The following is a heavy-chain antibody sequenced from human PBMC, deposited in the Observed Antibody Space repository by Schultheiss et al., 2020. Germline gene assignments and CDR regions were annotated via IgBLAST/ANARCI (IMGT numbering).Heavy chain of an antibody. Sequence: GESLKISCAGSGFTFSMFGMNWVRQAPGKRLQWVSYISTGSRKIYYADSVKGRFTISRDNAKNSVYLQMRGLRAEDTAVYYCARDTGYNSATTFDHWGQGILVTVSS. D-gene: IGHD1-1*01. CDR1: GFTFSMFG. J-gene: IGHJ4*02. CDR3: ARDTGYNSATTFDH. CDR2: ISTGSRKI. V-gene: IGHV3-48*01.